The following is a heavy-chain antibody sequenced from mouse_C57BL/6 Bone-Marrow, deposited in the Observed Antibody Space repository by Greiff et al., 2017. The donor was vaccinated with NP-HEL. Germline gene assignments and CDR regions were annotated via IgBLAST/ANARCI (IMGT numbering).Heavy chain of an antibody. J-gene: IGHJ3*01. CDR3: ARRDYYGSARFAY. V-gene: IGHV5-6*02. Sequence: EVMLVESGGDLVKPGGSLKLSCAASGFTFSSYGMSWVRQTPDKRLEWVATISSGGSYTYYPDSVKGRFTISRDNAKNTLYLQMSSLKSEDTAMYYCARRDYYGSARFAYWGQGTLVTVSA. D-gene: IGHD1-1*01. CDR1: GFTFSSYG. CDR2: ISSGGSYT.